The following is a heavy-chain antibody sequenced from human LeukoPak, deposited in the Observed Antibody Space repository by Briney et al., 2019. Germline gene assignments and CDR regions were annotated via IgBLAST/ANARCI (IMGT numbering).Heavy chain of an antibody. CDR1: GFTFSSYG. V-gene: IGHV3-23*01. CDR2: ISSSATYT. CDR3: AKRPLKTYHVPATALPFDY. Sequence: PGGSLRLSCAASGFTFSSYGMSWVRQAPGKGLEWVAGISSSATYTYYADSVKGRFTISRDNSKNTLYLQMNSLRAEDTAIYYCAKRPLKTYHVPATALPFDYWGQGTLVTVSS. D-gene: IGHD2-2*01. J-gene: IGHJ4*02.